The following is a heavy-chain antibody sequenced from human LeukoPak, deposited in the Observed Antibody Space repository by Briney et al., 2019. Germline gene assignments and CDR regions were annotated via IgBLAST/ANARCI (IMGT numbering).Heavy chain of an antibody. CDR3: ATAHYNFWSGYYDYYFDY. CDR2: INHSGST. D-gene: IGHD3-3*01. V-gene: IGHV4-34*01. J-gene: IGHJ4*02. CDR1: GGSFSGYC. Sequence: SETLSLTCAVYGGSFSGYCWSWIRQPPVKGLEWIGEINHSGSTNYNPSLKSRVTISVDTFKNQFSLKLSSVTAADTAVYSCATAHYNFWSGYYDYYFDYWGQGTLVTVSS.